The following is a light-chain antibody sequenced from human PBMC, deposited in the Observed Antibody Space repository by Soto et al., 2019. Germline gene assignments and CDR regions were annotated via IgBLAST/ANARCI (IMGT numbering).Light chain of an antibody. CDR1: SSDVDSYDY. CDR3: SSYSSSSTPVV. V-gene: IGLV2-14*01. CDR2: EVT. Sequence: QSALTQPASVSGSPGQSITISCTGTSSDVDSYDYVSWYQQHPGKAPKLMIYEVTNRPSGGSNRFSGSKSGNTASLTISGLQAEDEADYFCSSYSSSSTPVVFGGGTKLTVL. J-gene: IGLJ2*01.